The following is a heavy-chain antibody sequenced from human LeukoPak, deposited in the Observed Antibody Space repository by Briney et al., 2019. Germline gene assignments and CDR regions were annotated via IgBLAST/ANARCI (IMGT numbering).Heavy chain of an antibody. V-gene: IGHV3-53*01. CDR1: GFTVSNTY. CDR3: ARVGIGGYSYAEE. D-gene: IGHD5-18*01. J-gene: IGHJ3*01. Sequence: QAGGSLRLSCAASGFTVSNTYMNWVRQAPGKGLEWVSIIYSGGSTYYTDSVKGRFTISRDDPMNTLYLQMNSLRAEDTAVYYCARVGIGGYSYAEEWGQGTMVTVSS. CDR2: IYSGGST.